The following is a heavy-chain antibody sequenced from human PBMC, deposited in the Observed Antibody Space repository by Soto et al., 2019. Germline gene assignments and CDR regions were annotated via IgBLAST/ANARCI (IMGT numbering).Heavy chain of an antibody. J-gene: IGHJ6*02. Sequence: GGSLRLSCAASGFTFSSYSMNWVRQAPGKGLEWVSSISSSSSYIYYADSVKGRFTISRDNAKNSLYLQMNSLRAEDTAVYYCARDRYYDFWSGYGVYYYYGMDVWGQGTTVTVSS. D-gene: IGHD3-3*01. CDR1: GFTFSSYS. CDR2: ISSSSSYI. V-gene: IGHV3-21*01. CDR3: ARDRYYDFWSGYGVYYYYGMDV.